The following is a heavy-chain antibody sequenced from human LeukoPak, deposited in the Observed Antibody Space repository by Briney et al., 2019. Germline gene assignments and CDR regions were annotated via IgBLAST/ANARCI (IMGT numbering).Heavy chain of an antibody. J-gene: IGHJ3*02. D-gene: IGHD2-2*01. CDR2: MNPNSGNT. CDR1: GYTFTSYD. CDR3: AAPAATPAAFDI. Sequence: ASVKVSCKASGYTFTSYDINWVRQATGQGLEWMGWMNPNSGNTGYAQKFQGRVTMTRNTSISTAYMELSSLRSEDTAVYYCAAPAATPAAFDIWGQGTMVTVSS. V-gene: IGHV1-8*01.